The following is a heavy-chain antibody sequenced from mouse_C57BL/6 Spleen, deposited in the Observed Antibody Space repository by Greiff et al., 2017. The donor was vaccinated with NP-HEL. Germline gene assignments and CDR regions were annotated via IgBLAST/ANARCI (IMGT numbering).Heavy chain of an antibody. Sequence: EVKLVESGGDLVKPGGSLKLSCAASGFTFSSYGMSWVRQTPDKRLEWVATISSGGSYTYYPDSVKGRFTISRDNAKNTLYLQMSSLKSEDTAMYYCARHRGSGYGYWGQGTTLTVSS. CDR3: ARHRGSGYGY. CDR2: ISSGGSYT. CDR1: GFTFSSYG. J-gene: IGHJ2*01. V-gene: IGHV5-6*01. D-gene: IGHD3-2*02.